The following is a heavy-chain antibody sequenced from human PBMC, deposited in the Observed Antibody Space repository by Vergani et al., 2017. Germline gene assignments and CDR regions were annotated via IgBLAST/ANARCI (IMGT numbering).Heavy chain of an antibody. V-gene: IGHV4-59*01. Sequence: QVQLQESGPGLVKPSETLSLTCTVSGGSISSYYWSWIRQPPGQGLEWIGYIYYSGSTNDNPPLKSRVTISVDTSKNQFSLKLSSVTAADTAVYYCARTCDGDGAFDIWGQGTMVTVSS. CDR1: GGSISSYY. D-gene: IGHD4-17*01. CDR2: IYYSGST. J-gene: IGHJ3*02. CDR3: ARTCDGDGAFDI.